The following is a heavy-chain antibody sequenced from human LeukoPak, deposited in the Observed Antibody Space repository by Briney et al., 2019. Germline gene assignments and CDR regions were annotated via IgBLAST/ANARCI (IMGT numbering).Heavy chain of an antibody. J-gene: IGHJ4*02. CDR1: GFSFNNNA. V-gene: IGHV3-30-3*01. CDR3: ARDTAQSLSLYGVVDS. D-gene: IGHD3-10*01. CDR2: ISYDGSTR. Sequence: GGSLRLSCAASGFSFNNNAMHWVRQAPGKGLEWLAAISYDGSTRKYADSVKGRFTISRDNSKKSLSLQMNSLRGEDTAVYYCARDTAQSLSLYGVVDSWGQGTLVTVSS.